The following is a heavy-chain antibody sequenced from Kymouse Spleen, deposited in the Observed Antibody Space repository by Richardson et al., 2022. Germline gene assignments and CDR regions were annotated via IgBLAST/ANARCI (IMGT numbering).Heavy chain of an antibody. J-gene: IGHJ4*02. Sequence: QLQLQESGPGLVKPSETLSLTCTVSGGSISSSSYYWGWIRQPPGKGLEWIGSIYYSGSTYYNPSLKSRVTISVDTSKNQFSLKLSSVTAADTAVYYCARMGIAVAGIFDYWGQGTLVTVSS. CDR2: IYYSGST. CDR1: GGSISSSSYY. V-gene: IGHV4-39*01. D-gene: IGHD6-19*01. CDR3: ARMGIAVAGIFDY.